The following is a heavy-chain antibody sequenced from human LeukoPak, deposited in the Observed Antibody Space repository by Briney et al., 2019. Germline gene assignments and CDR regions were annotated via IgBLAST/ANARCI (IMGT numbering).Heavy chain of an antibody. J-gene: IGHJ4*02. CDR3: AREAVNYYGSGSYYNDPFDY. CDR2: ISSSSSYI. CDR1: GFTFSSYS. D-gene: IGHD3-10*01. Sequence: GGSLRLSCAASGFTFSSYSMNWVRQAPGKGLEWVSSISSSSSYIYYADSVKGRFTISRDNAKNSLYLQMNSLRAEDTAVYYCAREAVNYYGSGSYYNDPFDYWGQGTLVTVSS. V-gene: IGHV3-21*01.